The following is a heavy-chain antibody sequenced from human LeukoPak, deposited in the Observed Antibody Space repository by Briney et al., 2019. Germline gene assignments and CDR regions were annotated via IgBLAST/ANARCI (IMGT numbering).Heavy chain of an antibody. Sequence: PGGSLRLSCAASGFTFSSYWMHWVRQAPGKGLVWVSRISTDGSSTSYADSVKGRFTISRDNARKTLYLQMNSVRAEDTAVYYCARDFKEADPWGQGTLVTVPS. V-gene: IGHV3-74*01. J-gene: IGHJ5*02. CDR2: ISTDGSST. CDR3: ARDFKEADP. CDR1: GFTFSSYW.